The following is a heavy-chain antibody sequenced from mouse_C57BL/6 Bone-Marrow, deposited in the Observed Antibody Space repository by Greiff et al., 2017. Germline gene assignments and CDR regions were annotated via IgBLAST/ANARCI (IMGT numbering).Heavy chain of an antibody. D-gene: IGHD1-1*01. CDR1: GYTFTSYG. CDR3: ARSITTVVYYYAMDY. CDR2: IYPRSGNT. V-gene: IGHV1-81*01. J-gene: IGHJ4*01. Sequence: QVQLQQSGAELARPGASVKLSCKASGYTFTSYGISWVKQRTGQGLEWIGEIYPRSGNTYYNEKFKGKATLTADKSSSTAYMELRSLTSEDSAVYFWARSITTVVYYYAMDYWGQGTSVTVSS.